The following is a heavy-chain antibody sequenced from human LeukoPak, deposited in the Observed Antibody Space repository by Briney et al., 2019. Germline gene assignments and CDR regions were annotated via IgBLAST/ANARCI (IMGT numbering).Heavy chain of an antibody. CDR2: ISYSGST. CDR1: GGSISSSIYY. J-gene: IGHJ4*02. CDR3: ARDRVSYCGGDCYSKY. Sequence: SETLSLTCTVSGGSISSSIYYWGWIRQPPGKGLEWIGSISYSGSTYYNPSLKSRVTISVDTSKNQFSLKLSSVTAADTAVYYCARDRVSYCGGDCYSKYWGQGTLVTVSS. D-gene: IGHD2-21*02. V-gene: IGHV4-39*07.